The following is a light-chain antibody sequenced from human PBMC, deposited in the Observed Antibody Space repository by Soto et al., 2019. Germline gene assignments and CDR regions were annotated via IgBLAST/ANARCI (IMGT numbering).Light chain of an antibody. CDR1: QSIGRY. CDR3: QQRFSAPRT. Sequence: DIQMTQSPSSLSAAVGDRVTVTCRASQSIGRYLTWYQQKPGKAPKLRIDDVSSLQTGVPSRLSGDESGTDFTLTITGLQPEDFATYYCQQRFSAPRTFRQGTKLQIQ. V-gene: IGKV1-39*01. J-gene: IGKJ2*01. CDR2: DVS.